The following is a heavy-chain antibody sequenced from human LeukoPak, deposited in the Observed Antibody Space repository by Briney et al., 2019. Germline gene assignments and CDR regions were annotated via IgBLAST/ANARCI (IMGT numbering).Heavy chain of an antibody. CDR2: INTDGSRT. V-gene: IGHV3-74*01. CDR1: GFTFNSYW. Sequence: PGGSLRLSCAASGFTFNSYWIHWVRQAPGKGLVWVSRINTDGSRTNYADSVKGRFAISRDNAKNSLYLQMSSLRAEDTAVYYCARDLVATIPFDCWGQGILVTVSS. J-gene: IGHJ4*02. CDR3: ARDLVATIPFDC. D-gene: IGHD5-12*01.